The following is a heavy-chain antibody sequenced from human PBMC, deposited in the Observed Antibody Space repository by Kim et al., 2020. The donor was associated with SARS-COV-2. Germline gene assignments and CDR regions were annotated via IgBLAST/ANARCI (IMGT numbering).Heavy chain of an antibody. V-gene: IGHV3-74*01. J-gene: IGHJ5*01. CDR1: GFAFTNYW. CDR2: VNSDMTEM. CDR3: ARAARTGASFVVNW. D-gene: IGHD1-1*01. Sequence: GGSLRLSCAASGFAFTNYWMHWVRQTPGKGLEWLLVVNSDMTEMSYAGSVKGRFTVSRDNAKDTLYLQMNSLTVEDTAVYYCARAARTGASFVVNW.